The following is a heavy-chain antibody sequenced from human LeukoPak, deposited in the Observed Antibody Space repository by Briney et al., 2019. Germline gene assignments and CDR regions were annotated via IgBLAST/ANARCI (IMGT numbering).Heavy chain of an antibody. CDR3: ARKIYRGLRAAAAGFFDS. Sequence: SETLSLTCAVYGGSFSSYYWSWIRQPPGQALEGIGEVNRRGNSNYHPSLKGRVTISVDTSKNQISLKLSSVTAADTAVYYCARKIYRGLRAAAAGFFDSWGQGTLATVSS. CDR2: VNRRGNS. V-gene: IGHV4-34*01. CDR1: GGSFSSYY. D-gene: IGHD6-13*01. J-gene: IGHJ4*02.